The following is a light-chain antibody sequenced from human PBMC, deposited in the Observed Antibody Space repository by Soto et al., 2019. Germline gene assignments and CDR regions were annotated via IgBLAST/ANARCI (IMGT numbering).Light chain of an antibody. V-gene: IGLV2-14*03. J-gene: IGLJ3*02. CDR3: TSYTTSSPYLV. CDR2: DVT. Sequence: QSALTQPASVSGSPGQSITISCTGTSSDVGGYNYVSWYQHHPGKAPKLMIYDVTNRPSGVSNRFSGSKSGNTAPLTISGLQAEDEADYYCTSYTTSSPYLVFGGATKLTVL. CDR1: SSDVGGYNY.